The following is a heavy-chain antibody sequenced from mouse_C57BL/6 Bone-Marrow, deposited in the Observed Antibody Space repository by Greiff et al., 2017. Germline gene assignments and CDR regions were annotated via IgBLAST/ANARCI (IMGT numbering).Heavy chain of an antibody. D-gene: IGHD2-10*01. CDR3: ARPYYGTYYAMDY. CDR1: GYTFTDYY. Sequence: VQLQQSGPELVKPGASVKISCKASGYTFTDYYMNWVKQSHGKSLEWIGDINPNNGGTSYNQKFKGKATLTVDKSSSTAYMELRSLTSEDSAVYYCARPYYGTYYAMDYWCQGTSVTVSS. J-gene: IGHJ4*01. V-gene: IGHV1-26*01. CDR2: INPNNGGT.